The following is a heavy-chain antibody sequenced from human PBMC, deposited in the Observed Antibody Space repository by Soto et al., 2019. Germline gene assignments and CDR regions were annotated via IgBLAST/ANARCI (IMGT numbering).Heavy chain of an antibody. CDR3: VKDDGGSPSTPPL. V-gene: IGHV3-23*01. J-gene: IGHJ4*02. CDR2: ISGSGDRT. D-gene: IGHD3-10*01. Sequence: DVQLLESGGGLVQPGGSLRLSCAASGITISNYPMSWVRQAPGKGLEWVSGISGSGDRTYYADSAKGRFTISKDISKNSLSLQVDSLRVDDTAVYFCVKDDGGSPSTPPLWGQGTLVTVSS. CDR1: GITISNYP.